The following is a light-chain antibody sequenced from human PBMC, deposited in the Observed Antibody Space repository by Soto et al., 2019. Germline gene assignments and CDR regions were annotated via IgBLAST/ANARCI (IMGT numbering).Light chain of an antibody. Sequence: IVLTQSPGTLSLSPGERTTLSCRASQSISRYLAWDQQKPGQGPRLLIYGASSRATGTPDRISGSGSGTDFSLTINRLEHEDFALYYCQQYGSLSPTFGQGTKVEIK. J-gene: IGKJ1*01. CDR2: GAS. V-gene: IGKV3-20*01. CDR3: QQYGSLSPT. CDR1: QSISRY.